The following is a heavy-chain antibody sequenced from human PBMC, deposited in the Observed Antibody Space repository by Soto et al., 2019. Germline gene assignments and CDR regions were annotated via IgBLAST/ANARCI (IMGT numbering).Heavy chain of an antibody. CDR3: ARDSRYNWNQYFDY. CDR1: GGSFSGYY. V-gene: IGHV4-34*01. Sequence: PSETLSLTCAVYGGSFSGYYWSWIRQPPGKGLEWIGEINHSGSTNYNPSLKSRVTISVDTSKNQFSLKLSSVTAADTAVYYCARDSRYNWNQYFDYWGQGTLVTVSS. J-gene: IGHJ4*02. CDR2: INHSGST. D-gene: IGHD1-20*01.